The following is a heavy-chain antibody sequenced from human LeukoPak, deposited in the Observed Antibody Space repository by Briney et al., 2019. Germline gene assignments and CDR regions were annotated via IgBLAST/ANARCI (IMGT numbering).Heavy chain of an antibody. Sequence: GGSLRLSCAASGFTFSSYGMHWVRQAPGKGLEWVAVIWYDGSNKYYADSVKGRFTISRDNSKNTLYLQMNSLRAEDTAVYYCARDAYSSSWYLRGGNWFDPWGQGTLVTVSS. J-gene: IGHJ5*02. V-gene: IGHV3-33*01. D-gene: IGHD6-13*01. CDR2: IWYDGSNK. CDR1: GFTFSSYG. CDR3: ARDAYSSSWYLRGGNWFDP.